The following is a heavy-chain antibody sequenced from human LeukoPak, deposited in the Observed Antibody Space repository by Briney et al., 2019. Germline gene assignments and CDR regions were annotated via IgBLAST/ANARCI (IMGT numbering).Heavy chain of an antibody. CDR1: GFTFSGSA. D-gene: IGHD2-2*01. CDR3: TRLTEDIVVVSAENYGMDV. Sequence: GGSLRLSCAASGFTFSGSAMHWVRQASGKGLEWVGRIRSKANSYATAYAASVKGRFTISRDDSKNTAYLQMNSLKTEDTAVYYCTRLTEDIVVVSAENYGMDVWGQGTTVTVSS. V-gene: IGHV3-73*01. CDR2: IRSKANSYAT. J-gene: IGHJ6*02.